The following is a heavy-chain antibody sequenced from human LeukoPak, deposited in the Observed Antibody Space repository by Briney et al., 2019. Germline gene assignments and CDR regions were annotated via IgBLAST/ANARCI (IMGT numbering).Heavy chain of an antibody. CDR2: IYTSGST. V-gene: IGHV4-61*02. CDR3: ARVRRVAADTNWFDP. Sequence: PSETLSLTCTVSGYSISSGYYWGWIRQPAGKGLEWIGRIYTSGSTNYNPSLKSRVTISVDTSKNQFSLRLRSVTATDTAVYYCARVRRVAADTNWFDPWGQGTLVTVSS. CDR1: GYSISSGYY. J-gene: IGHJ5*02. D-gene: IGHD2-21*01.